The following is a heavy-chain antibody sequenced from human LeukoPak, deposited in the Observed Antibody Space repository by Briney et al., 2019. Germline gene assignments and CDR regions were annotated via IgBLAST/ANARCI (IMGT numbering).Heavy chain of an antibody. J-gene: IGHJ5*02. CDR1: GGSVSSGSYY. CDR3: ATQVERITIFGVASWFDP. V-gene: IGHV4-61*01. Sequence: SETLSLTCTVSGGSVSSGSYYWSWIRQPPGKGLEWIGYIYYSGSTNYNPSLKSRVTISVDTSKNQFSLKLSSVTAADTAVYYCATQVERITIFGVASWFDPWGQGALVTVSS. D-gene: IGHD3-3*01. CDR2: IYYSGST.